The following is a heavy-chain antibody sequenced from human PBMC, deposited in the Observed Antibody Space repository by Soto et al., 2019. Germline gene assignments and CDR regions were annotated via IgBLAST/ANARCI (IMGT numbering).Heavy chain of an antibody. Sequence: GGSLRLSCAVSGFTFSSSAMGWVRQAPGKGLEWVSIVSGSGGSTYYADSVRGRFIISRDNSKNTVYLQMDSLRAEDTAIYYCAKQVTASDYYYYMDVWGEGTTVTVSS. CDR3: AKQVTASDYYYYMDV. CDR1: GFTFSSSA. CDR2: VSGSGGST. V-gene: IGHV3-23*01. D-gene: IGHD2-21*02. J-gene: IGHJ6*03.